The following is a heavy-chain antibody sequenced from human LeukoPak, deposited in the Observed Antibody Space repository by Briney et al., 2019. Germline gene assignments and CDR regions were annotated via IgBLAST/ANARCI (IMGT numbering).Heavy chain of an antibody. CDR3: ARETDSYDAFDI. CDR1: GFTFSSYE. V-gene: IGHV3-48*03. D-gene: IGHD5-18*01. Sequence: GGSLGLSGAASGFTFSSYEMNGVGQAPGKGLGGVSYISSSGSTIYYADSVKGRFTISRDNAKNSLYLQMNSLRAEDTAVYYCARETDSYDAFDIWGQGTMVTVSS. J-gene: IGHJ3*02. CDR2: ISSSGSTI.